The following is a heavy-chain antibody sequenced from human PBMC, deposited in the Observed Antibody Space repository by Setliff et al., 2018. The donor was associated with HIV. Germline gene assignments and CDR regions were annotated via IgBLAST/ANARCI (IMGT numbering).Heavy chain of an antibody. D-gene: IGHD6-19*01. Sequence: HPGGSLRLSCVGSGFTFRNYWMRWVRQAPGKGLEQVADTKPDGSETYYEDSVRGRFTVSRDNAKNSLYLQMASLRAEDTAVYYCARGTTGSGWFYDSWGQGVLVTVSS. CDR1: GFTFRNYW. CDR3: ARGTTGSGWFYDS. V-gene: IGHV3-7*03. J-gene: IGHJ4*02. CDR2: TKPDGSET.